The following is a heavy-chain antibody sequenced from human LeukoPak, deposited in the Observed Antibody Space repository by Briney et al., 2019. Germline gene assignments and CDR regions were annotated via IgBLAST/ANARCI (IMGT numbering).Heavy chain of an antibody. D-gene: IGHD3-3*01. V-gene: IGHV1-2*02. Sequence: VASVKVSCEASGYTLTGRYMHGVRQAPGQGLEWMGWINPKSGGSKYARNFQGRVTLTSDTSFSTTYMVLSSLTYCPTALYYSARYHSSCFWSGFYPDYWGQGTLVTVSS. CDR1: GYTLTGRY. J-gene: IGHJ4*02. CDR3: ARYHSSCFWSGFYPDY. CDR2: INPKSGGS.